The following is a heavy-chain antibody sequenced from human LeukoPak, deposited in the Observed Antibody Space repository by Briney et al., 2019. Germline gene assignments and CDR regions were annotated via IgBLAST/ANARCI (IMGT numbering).Heavy chain of an antibody. D-gene: IGHD3-10*01. J-gene: IGHJ3*02. CDR3: ARLLWFGEEAFDI. V-gene: IGHV3-53*01. Sequence: GGSLRLSCAASGFTVSSNYMTWVRQAPGKGLEWVSIMYSGGNTYYADSVKGRFTISRDNSKNMVYPQMNSLRTEDTALYYCARLLWFGEEAFDIWGQGTMVTVSS. CDR1: GFTVSSNY. CDR2: MYSGGNT.